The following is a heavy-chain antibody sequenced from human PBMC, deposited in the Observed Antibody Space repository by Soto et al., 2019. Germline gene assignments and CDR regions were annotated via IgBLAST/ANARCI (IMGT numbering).Heavy chain of an antibody. Sequence: EVQLVESGGGLVQPGGSLRLSCAASGFTFSSYSMNWVRQAPGKGLEWVSYISSSSSTIYYADSVKGRFTISRDNAKNSLYLQMNSLRAEDTAVYYCAREEGGYGSGSYYLDYWGQGTLVTVSS. D-gene: IGHD3-10*01. CDR2: ISSSSSTI. V-gene: IGHV3-48*01. CDR1: GFTFSSYS. CDR3: AREEGGYGSGSYYLDY. J-gene: IGHJ4*02.